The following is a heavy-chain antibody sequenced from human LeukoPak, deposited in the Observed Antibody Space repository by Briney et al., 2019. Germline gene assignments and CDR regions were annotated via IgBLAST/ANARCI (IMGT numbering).Heavy chain of an antibody. CDR3: ARWFYYGSGRRQFDY. D-gene: IGHD3-10*01. Sequence: SETLSLTCTVSGGSISSYYWSWIRQPPGKGLEWIGYIYYSGSTSVNPSLKSRVSISMDTSKNQISLKLSSVTAADTAVYYCARWFYYGSGRRQFDYWGQGALVTVSS. CDR2: IYYSGST. CDR1: GGSISSYY. V-gene: IGHV4-59*08. J-gene: IGHJ4*02.